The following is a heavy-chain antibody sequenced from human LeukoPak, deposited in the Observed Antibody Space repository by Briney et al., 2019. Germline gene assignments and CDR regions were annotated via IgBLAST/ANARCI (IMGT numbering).Heavy chain of an antibody. CDR1: GGSISSYY. CDR2: IYYSGST. V-gene: IGHV4-59*08. CDR3: ARLVGVKTGTTNAFDI. Sequence: PSETLSLTCTVSGGSISSYYWSWIRQPPGKGLEWIGYIYYSGSTNYNPSLKSRVTISVDTSKNQFSLKLSSVTAADTAVYYCARLVGVKTGTTNAFDIWGQGTMVTVSS. J-gene: IGHJ3*02. D-gene: IGHD1-1*01.